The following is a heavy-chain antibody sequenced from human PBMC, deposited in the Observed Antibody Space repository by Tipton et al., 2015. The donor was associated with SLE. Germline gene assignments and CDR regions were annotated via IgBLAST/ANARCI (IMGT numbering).Heavy chain of an antibody. CDR3: SKLRGNEWFQDY. Sequence: GSLRLSCAASGFTFSSYAMTWVRQAPGKGLEWVSSINGGGTSTYYADSVKGRFTISRDNSKNTLYLQMNSLRAEDTALYYCSKLRGNEWFQDYWGQGTLVTVSS. V-gene: IGHV3-23*01. J-gene: IGHJ4*02. CDR2: INGGGTST. D-gene: IGHD3-3*01. CDR1: GFTFSSYA.